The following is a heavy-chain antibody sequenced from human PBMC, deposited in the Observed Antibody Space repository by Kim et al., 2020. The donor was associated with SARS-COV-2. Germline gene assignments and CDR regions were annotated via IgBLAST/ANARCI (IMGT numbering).Heavy chain of an antibody. D-gene: IGHD3-22*01. V-gene: IGHV3-23*01. J-gene: IGHJ6*02. Sequence: ADSVKGRFTTSRDTSKNTLYLQMNSLRAEDTAVYYCAKMARDSSGYPDVWGQGTTVTVSS. CDR3: AKMARDSSGYPDV.